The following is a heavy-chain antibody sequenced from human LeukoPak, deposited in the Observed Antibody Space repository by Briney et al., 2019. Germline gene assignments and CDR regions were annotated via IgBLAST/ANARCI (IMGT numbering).Heavy chain of an antibody. Sequence: HPGGSLRLSCAASGFTFSSYAMSWVRQAPGKGLEWVSAISGSGGSTYYADSVKGRFTISRDNSKNTLYLQMNSLRAEDTAVYYCARFVGGAPLDSNPDHDAFDIWGQGTMVTVSS. CDR3: ARFVGGAPLDSNPDHDAFDI. CDR1: GFTFSSYA. J-gene: IGHJ3*02. V-gene: IGHV3-23*01. D-gene: IGHD4-4*01. CDR2: ISGSGGST.